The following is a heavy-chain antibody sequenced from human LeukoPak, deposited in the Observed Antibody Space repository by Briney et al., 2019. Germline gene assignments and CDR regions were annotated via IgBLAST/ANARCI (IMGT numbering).Heavy chain of an antibody. CDR3: ASRSMVRGVMGDY. CDR1: GFTFSSYA. J-gene: IGHJ4*02. V-gene: IGHV3-30*04. D-gene: IGHD3-10*01. Sequence: PGGSLRLSCAASGFTFSSYAMHRVRQAPGKGLEWVAVISYDGSNKYYADSVKGRFTISRDNSKNTLYLQMNSLRAEDTAVYYCASRSMVRGVMGDYWGQGTLVTASS. CDR2: ISYDGSNK.